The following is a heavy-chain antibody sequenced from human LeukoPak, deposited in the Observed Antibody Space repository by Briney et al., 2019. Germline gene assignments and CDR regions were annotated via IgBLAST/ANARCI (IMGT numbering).Heavy chain of an antibody. J-gene: IGHJ6*03. CDR1: GGSISSGGYY. CDR3: ARSRDYMDV. V-gene: IGHV4-31*03. Sequence: SQTLSLTCTVSGGSISSGGYYWSWIPQHPGKGLEWIAYIYYSGYAYYNPSLKSRLTMSVDTSKNQFSLKLSSVTAADTAVYYCARSRDYMDVWGEGTTVTVSS. CDR2: IYYSGYA.